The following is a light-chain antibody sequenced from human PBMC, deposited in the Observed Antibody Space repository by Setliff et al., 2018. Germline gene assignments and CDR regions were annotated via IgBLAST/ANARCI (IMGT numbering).Light chain of an antibody. CDR1: TSNIGPNT. CDR3: AVWDDNLNGPV. Sequence: QSVLTQPPSASGTPGQRVTISCSGGTSNIGPNTVDWYQQFPGAAPKLLIYGNNQRPSGVPDRFSGSKSGTSASLAIGGLRAEDEGDYYCAVWDDNLNGPVFGGGTK. J-gene: IGLJ2*01. V-gene: IGLV1-44*01. CDR2: GNN.